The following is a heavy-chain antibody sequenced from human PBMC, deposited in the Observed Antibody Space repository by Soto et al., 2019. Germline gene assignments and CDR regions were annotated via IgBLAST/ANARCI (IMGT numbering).Heavy chain of an antibody. D-gene: IGHD2-21*02. CDR3: ARVVVVTAVNWFDP. Sequence: ASVKVSCKASGYTFTSYGISWVRQAPGQGLEWMGWISAYNGNTNYAQKFQGSVTMTTDIPTSTVYMELRSLRSDDTSVYYCARVVVVTAVNWFDPWGQGSLVTVSS. J-gene: IGHJ5*02. V-gene: IGHV1-18*01. CDR2: ISAYNGNT. CDR1: GYTFTSYG.